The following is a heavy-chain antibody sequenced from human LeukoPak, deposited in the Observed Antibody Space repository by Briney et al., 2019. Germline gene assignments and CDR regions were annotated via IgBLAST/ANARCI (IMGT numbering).Heavy chain of an antibody. CDR3: ARDPGGDYAPRRDAFDI. J-gene: IGHJ3*02. CDR1: GFTFRSYS. CDR2: ISSSSTTI. Sequence: GGSLRLSCAASGFTFRSYSMNWVRQAPGKGLEWVSYISSSSTTIFYADSVKGRFTISRDNAKNSLYLQMNSLRAEDTAVYYCARDPGGDYAPRRDAFDIWGQGTMVTVSS. D-gene: IGHD4-17*01. V-gene: IGHV3-48*01.